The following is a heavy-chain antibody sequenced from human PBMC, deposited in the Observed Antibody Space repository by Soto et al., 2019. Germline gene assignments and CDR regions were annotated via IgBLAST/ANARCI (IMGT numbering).Heavy chain of an antibody. CDR3: ARYSSVWLDWYFDL. V-gene: IGHV4-61*01. Sequence: QVQLQESGPGLVKPSETLSLTCTVSGGSVSSGSYYWCWIRQPPGKGLEWIGYIYYSGGTNYNPSLKSRVTISVDTSKHQFSLKLSSVTAADTAVYYCARYSSVWLDWYFDLWGRGTLVTVSS. J-gene: IGHJ2*01. CDR2: IYYSGGT. D-gene: IGHD6-19*01. CDR1: GGSVSSGSYY.